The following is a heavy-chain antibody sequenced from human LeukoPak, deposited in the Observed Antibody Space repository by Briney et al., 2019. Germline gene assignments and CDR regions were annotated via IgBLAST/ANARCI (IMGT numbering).Heavy chain of an antibody. V-gene: IGHV4-34*01. CDR1: GGSFSGYY. CDR2: INHSGST. D-gene: IGHD6-13*01. Sequence: SETLSLTCAVYGGSFSGYYWSWIRQPPGKGLEWIGEINHSGSTNYNPSLKSRVTISVDTSKNQFSLKLSSVTAADTDVYYCARGQRYSSSWYGTLGYWGQGTLVTVSS. CDR3: ARGQRYSSSWYGTLGY. J-gene: IGHJ4*02.